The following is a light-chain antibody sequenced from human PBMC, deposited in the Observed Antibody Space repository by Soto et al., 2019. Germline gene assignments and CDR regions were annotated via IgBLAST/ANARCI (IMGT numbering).Light chain of an antibody. J-gene: IGLJ2*01. CDR2: HDS. V-gene: IGLV3-21*02. CDR1: NIGSKS. CDR3: QVWDNNSDHVV. Sequence: SDDRTQPPSVSVAPGQTATITCGGNNIGSKSVHWYQQKPGQAPVVVVYHDSDRPSGISERFSGSNSGNTATLTITRVEAGDEAVYSCQVWDNNSDHVVFGGGTK.